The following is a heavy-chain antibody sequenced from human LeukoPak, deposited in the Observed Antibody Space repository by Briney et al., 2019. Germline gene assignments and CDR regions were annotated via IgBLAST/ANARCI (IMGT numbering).Heavy chain of an antibody. Sequence: SGPTLVNPTQTLTLTCTFSGFSLSTSGVGVGWIRQPPGKALEWLALIYWDDDKRYSPSLKSRLTITKDTSKNQVVLTMTNMDPVDTATYYCARAGGIAAAHAFDIWGQGTMVTVSS. J-gene: IGHJ3*02. V-gene: IGHV2-5*02. CDR1: GFSLSTSGVG. CDR3: ARAGGIAAAHAFDI. D-gene: IGHD6-13*01. CDR2: IYWDDDK.